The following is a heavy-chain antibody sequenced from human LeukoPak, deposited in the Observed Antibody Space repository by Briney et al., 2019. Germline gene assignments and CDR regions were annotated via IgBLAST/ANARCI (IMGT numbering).Heavy chain of an antibody. CDR1: GYTFTKYV. V-gene: IGHV1-3*01. D-gene: IGHD2-21*01. CDR2: INAGNGDT. J-gene: IGHJ4*02. CDR3: ARDDCGDTSYPGGY. Sequence: ASVKLSCKASGYTFTKYVVHWVRQSPGQRPEWMGWINAGNGDTKYSQNFQDRVTITRDTSANTAYMELSSLTSEDTALYYCARDDCGDTSYPGGYWGQGTLVTVSS.